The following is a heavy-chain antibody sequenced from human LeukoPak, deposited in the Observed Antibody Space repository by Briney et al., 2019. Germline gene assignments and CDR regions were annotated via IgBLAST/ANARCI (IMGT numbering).Heavy chain of an antibody. CDR1: GNSISSSRYY. D-gene: IGHD3-16*01. V-gene: IGHV4-39*07. CDR2: INYYGKT. CDR3: GRSAGFVHFDH. J-gene: IGHJ4*02. Sequence: SETLSLTCTVSGNSISSSRYYWVWIRQPPGKGLEWIGSINYYGKTYYNPSVKSRVTISVDTSKNQFSLMVRSVTAADTAVYYCGRSAGFVHFDHWGQGTLVTVSS.